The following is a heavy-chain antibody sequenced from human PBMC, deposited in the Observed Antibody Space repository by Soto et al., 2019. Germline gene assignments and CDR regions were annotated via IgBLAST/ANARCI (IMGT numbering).Heavy chain of an antibody. D-gene: IGHD3-3*01. Sequence: EVQLLESGGGLVQPGGSLRLSCAASGFTFSTYAMSWVRQAPGKGLEWVSSINKNGGSTFYADSVKGRFTISRDNSKDTLFLQMNSLRAEDTALYYCAKRPSYDLVHGGQGTLVTVSS. CDR3: AKRPSYDLVH. J-gene: IGHJ4*02. CDR1: GFTFSTYA. V-gene: IGHV3-23*01. CDR2: INKNGGST.